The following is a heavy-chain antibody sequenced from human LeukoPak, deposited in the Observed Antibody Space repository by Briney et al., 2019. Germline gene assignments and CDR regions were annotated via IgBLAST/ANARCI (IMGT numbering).Heavy chain of an antibody. CDR3: AKGIAAAKNYYGMDV. V-gene: IGHV3-9*01. CDR2: ISWNSGSI. Sequence: GGSLRLSCAASGFTFDDYAMHWVRQAPGKGLEWVSGISWNSGSIGYADSVKGRFTISRDNAKNSLYLQMNSLRAEDTALYYCAKGIAAAKNYYGMDVWGQGTTVTVSS. D-gene: IGHD6-13*01. CDR1: GFTFDDYA. J-gene: IGHJ6*02.